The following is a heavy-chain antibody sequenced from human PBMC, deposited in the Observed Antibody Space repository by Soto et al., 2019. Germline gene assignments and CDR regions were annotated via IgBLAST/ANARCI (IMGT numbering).Heavy chain of an antibody. Sequence: EVQLVESGGGLVQPGGSLRLSCAASGFSFSSYYMYWVRQAPGKGLVWVSSINSDGSSTNYADSVKGRFTISRDTAKKTLYLQMNSLRAEDTAVYYCASDQFVLDSNHIGGIDYWGQGALVIVS. CDR2: INSDGSST. V-gene: IGHV3-74*01. CDR3: ASDQFVLDSNHIGGIDY. D-gene: IGHD3-3*01. CDR1: GFSFSSYY. J-gene: IGHJ4*02.